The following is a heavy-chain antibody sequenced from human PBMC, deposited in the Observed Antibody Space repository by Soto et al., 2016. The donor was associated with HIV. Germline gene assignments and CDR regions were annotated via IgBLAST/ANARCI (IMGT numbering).Heavy chain of an antibody. CDR1: GYTFTSYD. V-gene: IGHV1-8*03. CDR2: MNPDTGNT. CDR3: ARSYHSRVLFDR. Sequence: QVQLVQSGAEVKKPGASVKVSCKASGYTFTSYDINWVRQATGQGLEWMGWMNPDTGNTGYAQRFQGRVTITRNNSINTAYVELRSLRSDDTAVYYCARSYHSRVLFDRWGQGTLVTVSS. J-gene: IGHJ4*02. D-gene: IGHD2-2*01.